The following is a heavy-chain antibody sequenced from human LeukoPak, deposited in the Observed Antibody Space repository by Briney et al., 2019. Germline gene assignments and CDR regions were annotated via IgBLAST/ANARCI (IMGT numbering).Heavy chain of an antibody. CDR3: ARGVVVVVAATLGFRRVSWFDP. CDR2: INHSGST. Sequence: SETLSLTCAVYGGSFSGYYWSWIRQPPGKGLEWIGEINHSGSTNYNPSLKSRVTISVDTSKNQFSLKLSSVTAADTAVYYCARGVVVVVAATLGFRRVSWFDPWGQGTLVTVSS. D-gene: IGHD2-15*01. CDR1: GGSFSGYY. V-gene: IGHV4-34*01. J-gene: IGHJ5*02.